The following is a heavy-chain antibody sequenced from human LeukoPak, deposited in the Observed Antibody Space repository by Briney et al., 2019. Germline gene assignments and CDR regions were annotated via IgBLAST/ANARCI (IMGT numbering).Heavy chain of an antibody. D-gene: IGHD1-7*01. CDR3: GRDFGLTGTKRSFDI. Sequence: GRTLRLSCAASGFTFRDYYMGWIPDDPGKGLEWVSYISGSGSIIYYADSVKGRFTITRDNAKNSLYLQMNSRRAEDTAVYYCGRDFGLTGTKRSFDIWGQGTMVTVSS. V-gene: IGHV3-11*01. CDR1: GFTFRDYY. CDR2: ISGSGSII. J-gene: IGHJ3*02.